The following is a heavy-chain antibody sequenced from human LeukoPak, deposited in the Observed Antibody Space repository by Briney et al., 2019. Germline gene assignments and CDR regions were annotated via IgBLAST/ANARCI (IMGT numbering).Heavy chain of an antibody. D-gene: IGHD3-10*01. V-gene: IGHV3-33*01. Sequence: PGGSLRLSCAASGFTFSSYGMHWVRQAPGKGLEWVAVIWYDGNYQYYADSVKGRFTISRDNSKSTLYLEMNSLRVEDTAVYYCARDEVRGLNWFDPWGQGVLVTVSS. CDR3: ARDEVRGLNWFDP. CDR2: IWYDGNYQ. CDR1: GFTFSSYG. J-gene: IGHJ5*02.